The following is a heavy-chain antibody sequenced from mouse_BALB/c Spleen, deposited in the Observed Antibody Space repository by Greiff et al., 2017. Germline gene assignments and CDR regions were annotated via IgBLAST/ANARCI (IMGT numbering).Heavy chain of an antibody. Sequence: VQLQQSGPQLVRPGASVKISCKASGYSFTSYWMHWVKQRPGQGLEWIGMIDPSDSETRLNQKFKDKATLTVDKSSSTAYMQLSSPTSEDSAVYYCARLLLLYFDYWGQGTTLTVSS. D-gene: IGHD1-1*01. CDR3: ARLLLLYFDY. V-gene: IGHV1S126*01. J-gene: IGHJ2*01. CDR2: IDPSDSET. CDR1: GYSFTSYW.